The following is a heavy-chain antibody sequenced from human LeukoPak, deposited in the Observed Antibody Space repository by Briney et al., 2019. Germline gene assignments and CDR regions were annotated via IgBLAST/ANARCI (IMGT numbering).Heavy chain of an antibody. CDR2: INPNSGGT. Sequence: GASVKVSCKASGYTFTGYYMHWVRQAPGQGLEWMGWINPNSGGTNYAQKFQGRVTMTRDMSTNTVYMELSSLRSEDTAVYYCARDPLDSSGYFVPFDYWGQGTLVTVSS. CDR1: GYTFTGYY. V-gene: IGHV1-2*02. J-gene: IGHJ4*02. D-gene: IGHD3-22*01. CDR3: ARDPLDSSGYFVPFDY.